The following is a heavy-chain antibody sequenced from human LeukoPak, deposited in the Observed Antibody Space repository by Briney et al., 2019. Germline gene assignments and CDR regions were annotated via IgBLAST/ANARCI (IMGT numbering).Heavy chain of an antibody. V-gene: IGHV4-4*09. CDR1: GGSISSYY. Sequence: SASLSLTCTVSGGSISSYYCSWIRQPPGKGLEWIGYIYTSGSTNYNTSLKSRVTISVDTSKNQFSLKLSSVTAADTAVYYGARGLAGDFDYWGQGTLVTVSS. J-gene: IGHJ4*02. CDR3: ARGLAGDFDY. CDR2: IYTSGST. D-gene: IGHD1-20*01.